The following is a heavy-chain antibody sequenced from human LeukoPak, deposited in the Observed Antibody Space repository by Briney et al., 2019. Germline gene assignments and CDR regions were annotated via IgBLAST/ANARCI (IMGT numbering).Heavy chain of an antibody. CDR1: GYTFTSKG. Sequence: ASVTVSCKASGYTFTSKGISWVRQAPGQGLEWMGWISAYNGNTNYAQKLQGRVTMTTDTSTSTAYMELRSLRSDDTAVYYCARDGLGYYYCGMDVWGQGTTVTVSS. V-gene: IGHV1-18*01. J-gene: IGHJ6*02. CDR3: ARDGLGYYYCGMDV. D-gene: IGHD3/OR15-3a*01. CDR2: ISAYNGNT.